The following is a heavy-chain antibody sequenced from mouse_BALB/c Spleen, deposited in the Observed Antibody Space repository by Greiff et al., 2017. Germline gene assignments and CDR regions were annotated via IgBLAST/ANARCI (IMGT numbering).Heavy chain of an antibody. CDR3: ATYYGNYAFAY. V-gene: IGHV5-9-4*01. CDR2: ISSGGSYT. D-gene: IGHD2-10*01. Sequence: DVMLVESGGGLVKPGGSLKLSCAASGFTFSSYAMSWVRQSPEKRLEWVAEISSGGSYTYYPDTVTGRFTISRDNAKNTLYLEMSSLRSEDTAMYYCATYYGNYAFAYWGQGTLVTVSA. J-gene: IGHJ3*01. CDR1: GFTFSSYA.